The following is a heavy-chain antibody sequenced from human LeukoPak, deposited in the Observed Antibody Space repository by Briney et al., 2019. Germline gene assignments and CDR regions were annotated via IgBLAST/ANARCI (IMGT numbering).Heavy chain of an antibody. CDR1: GYSISSGYY. D-gene: IGHD6-19*01. Sequence: SETLSLTCAVSGYSISSGYYWGWIRQPPGKGLEWIGSIYHSGSTYYNPSLKSRVNISVDTSKNQFSLKLSSVTAADTAVYYCAIAVAGTIDYWGQGTLVTVSS. CDR2: IYHSGST. J-gene: IGHJ4*02. V-gene: IGHV4-38-2*01. CDR3: AIAVAGTIDY.